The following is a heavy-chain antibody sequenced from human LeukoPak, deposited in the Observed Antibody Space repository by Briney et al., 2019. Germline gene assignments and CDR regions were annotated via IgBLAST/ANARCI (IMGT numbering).Heavy chain of an antibody. J-gene: IGHJ4*02. Sequence: ASVKVSCKASGYTFTSYDINWVRQATGQGLEWMGWMNPNSGNTGYAQKFQGRVTMTRNTSISKAYMELSSLRSDDTAVYYCARSSNTDKLLTIMGGYYFDYWGQGTLVTVSS. CDR3: ARSSNTDKLLTIMGGYYFDY. V-gene: IGHV1-8*01. CDR1: GYTFTSYD. D-gene: IGHD5-24*01. CDR2: MNPNSGNT.